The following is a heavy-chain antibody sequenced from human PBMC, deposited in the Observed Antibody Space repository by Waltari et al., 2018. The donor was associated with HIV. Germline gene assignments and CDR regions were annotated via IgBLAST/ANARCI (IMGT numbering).Heavy chain of an antibody. D-gene: IGHD6-19*01. J-gene: IGHJ4*02. CDR1: GFTFSYYF. V-gene: IGHV3-7*01. CDR2: IKQDGSEK. Sequence: EVQLVVSGGGLVQPGGCLRLPCAASGFTFSYYFTSWVRQAPGKGLEWVANIKQDGSEKYYVDSVKGRFTSSRDNAKNSLYLQMNSLRAEDTAMYYCARDGPYSSGWYGSDYWGQGTLVTVSS. CDR3: ARDGPYSSGWYGSDY.